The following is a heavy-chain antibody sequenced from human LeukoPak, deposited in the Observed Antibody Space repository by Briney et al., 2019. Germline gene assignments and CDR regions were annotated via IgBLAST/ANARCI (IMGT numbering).Heavy chain of an antibody. CDR3: AREGPRSSG. CDR2: IYYSGST. V-gene: IGHV4-39*07. D-gene: IGHD6-25*01. Sequence: SETLSLTCTVSGGSISSSSYHWGWIRQPPGKGLEWIGSIYYSGSTYYNPSLKSRVTISVDTSKNQFSLKLSSVTAADTAVYYCAREGPRSSGWGQGTLVTVSS. CDR1: GGSISSSSYH. J-gene: IGHJ4*02.